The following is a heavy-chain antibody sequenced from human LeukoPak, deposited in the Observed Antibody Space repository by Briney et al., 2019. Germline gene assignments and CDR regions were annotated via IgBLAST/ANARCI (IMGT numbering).Heavy chain of an antibody. CDR1: GFTFDDYG. D-gene: IGHD3-9*01. CDR3: ARVSRYFGGHYYYMDV. J-gene: IGHJ6*03. V-gene: IGHV3-20*01. CDR2: INWNGGST. Sequence: GGSLRLSCAASGFTFDDYGMSWVRQAPGKGLEWVSGINWNGGSTGYADSVKGRFTISRDNAKNSLYLQMNSLRAEDTALYHCARVSRYFGGHYYYMDVWGKGTTVTVSS.